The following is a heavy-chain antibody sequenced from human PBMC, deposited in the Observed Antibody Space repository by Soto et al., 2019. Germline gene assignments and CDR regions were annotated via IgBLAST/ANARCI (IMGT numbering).Heavy chain of an antibody. J-gene: IGHJ5*02. D-gene: IGHD3-9*01. Sequence: QVPLVQSGAEVKKPGASVKVSCKASGYTFTSYAMHWVRQAPGQRLEWMGWINAGNGNTKYSQKFQGRVTITRDTPASTAYMELSSLRSEDTAVYYCASSYYDILTGQNWFDPWGQGTLVTVSS. CDR3: ASSYYDILTGQNWFDP. CDR2: INAGNGNT. V-gene: IGHV1-3*01. CDR1: GYTFTSYA.